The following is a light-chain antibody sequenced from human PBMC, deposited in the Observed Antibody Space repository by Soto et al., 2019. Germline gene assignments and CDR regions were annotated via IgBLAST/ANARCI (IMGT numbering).Light chain of an antibody. CDR2: DVT. J-gene: IGLJ2*01. CDR3: CSYAGTYPVV. V-gene: IGLV2-11*01. Sequence: QSALTQPRSVSGSPGQSVPISCTGTSSDVGGYNYVSWYQQHPGKAPKLMIYDVTKRPSGVPDRFSGSKSGNTASLTISGLQAEDEADYYCCSYAGTYPVVFGGGTQLTVL. CDR1: SSDVGGYNY.